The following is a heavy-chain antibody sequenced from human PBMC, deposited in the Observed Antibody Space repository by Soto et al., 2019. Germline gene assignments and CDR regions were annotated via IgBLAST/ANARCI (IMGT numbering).Heavy chain of an antibody. CDR3: ARDIPGIAVPDY. V-gene: IGHV1-3*01. D-gene: IGHD6-19*01. CDR2: ISAGNGNT. Sequence: AAVKVSCKASGYTFTSYAMHWKRQAPGQGLEWIGWISAGNGNTKYSQKSQGRVTITRDTSASTAYMELSSLKSQDTAVYYWARDIPGIAVPDYWGQGALVTVSS. CDR1: GYTFTSYA. J-gene: IGHJ4*02.